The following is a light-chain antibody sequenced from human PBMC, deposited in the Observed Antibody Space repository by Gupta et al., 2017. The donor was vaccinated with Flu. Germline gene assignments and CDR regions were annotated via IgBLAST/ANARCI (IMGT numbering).Light chain of an antibody. CDR2: DDS. CDR1: NIASKT. V-gene: IGLV3-21*03. Sequence: SYVLPQPPSVSVAPGTTARITCGGNNIASKTVHWYQQKPGKAPVLVVYDDSNRPSRIPERFSGSNSGNTATLSITRVEAGDEADYYCQVWDYTTDPGFGGGTKLTVL. J-gene: IGLJ2*01. CDR3: QVWDYTTDPG.